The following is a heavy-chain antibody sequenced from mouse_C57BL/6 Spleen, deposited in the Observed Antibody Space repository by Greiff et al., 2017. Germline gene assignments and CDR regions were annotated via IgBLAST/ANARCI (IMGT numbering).Heavy chain of an antibody. CDR2: INPSTGGT. D-gene: IGHD1-1*01. Sequence: VQLQQSGPELVKPGASVKISCKASGYSFTGYYMNWVKQSPEKSLEWIGEINPSTGGTTYNQKFKAKATLTVDKSSSTAYMQLKSLTSEDSAVXYCARGGITTVVPFAYWGQGTLVTVSA. V-gene: IGHV1-42*01. CDR1: GYSFTGYY. J-gene: IGHJ3*01. CDR3: ARGGITTVVPFAY.